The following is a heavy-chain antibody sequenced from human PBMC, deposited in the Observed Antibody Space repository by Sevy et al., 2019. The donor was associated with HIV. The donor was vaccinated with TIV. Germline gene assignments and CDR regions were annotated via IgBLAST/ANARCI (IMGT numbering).Heavy chain of an antibody. CDR2: VYYTGNT. CDR1: VGSISHYY. CDR3: VRQGGLVDYGMDV. D-gene: IGHD1-26*01. J-gene: IGHJ6*02. Sequence: SETLSLTCTVSVGSISHYYWSWIRQPPGKGLEWTGFVYYTGNTNYNPSLKGRVTVALDTSKNQFSLKLNSVTAADTAVYYCVRQGGLVDYGMDVWGPGTTVTVSS. V-gene: IGHV4-59*01.